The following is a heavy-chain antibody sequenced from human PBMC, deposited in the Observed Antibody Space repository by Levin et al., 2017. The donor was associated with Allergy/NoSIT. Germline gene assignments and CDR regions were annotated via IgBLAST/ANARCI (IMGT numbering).Heavy chain of an antibody. J-gene: IGHJ4*02. CDR2: INSDGSNT. CDR3: ARGGCSSTSCLDN. CDR1: GFTFSNYW. D-gene: IGHD2-2*01. V-gene: IGHV3-74*01. Sequence: GGSLRLFCAASGFTFSNYWMHWVRQAPGKGLVWVSHINSDGSNTNYADSAKGRFTISRDNAKNTLYLQMNSLRDEDTAVYYCARGGCSSTSCLDNWGQGTLVTVSP.